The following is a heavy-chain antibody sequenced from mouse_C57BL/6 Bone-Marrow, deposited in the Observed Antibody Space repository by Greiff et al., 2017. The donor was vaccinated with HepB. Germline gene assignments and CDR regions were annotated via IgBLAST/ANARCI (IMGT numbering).Heavy chain of an antibody. CDR2: IDPETGGT. D-gene: IGHD1-1*01. Sequence: VQLQQSGAELVRPGASVTLSCKASGYTFTDYEMHWVKQTPVHGLEWIGAIDPETGGTAYNQKFKGKAILTADKSSSTAYMALRSLTSEDSAVYYCTRRKGVIITTVDFDYWGQGTTLTVSS. J-gene: IGHJ2*01. CDR1: GYTFTDYE. CDR3: TRRKGVIITTVDFDY. V-gene: IGHV1-15*01.